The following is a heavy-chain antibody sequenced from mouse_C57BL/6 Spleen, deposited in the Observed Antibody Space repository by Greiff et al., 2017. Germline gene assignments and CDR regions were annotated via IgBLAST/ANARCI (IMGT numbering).Heavy chain of an antibody. D-gene: IGHD1-1*01. Sequence: VQLQQPGAELVKPGASVKLSCKASGYTFTSYWMQWVKQRPGQGLEWIGEIDPSDSYTNYNQKFKGKATLTVDTSSSTAYMQLSSLTSEDSAVYYCARRRLYGSSYFDYWGQGTTLTVSS. CDR1: GYTFTSYW. CDR3: ARRRLYGSSYFDY. V-gene: IGHV1-50*01. CDR2: IDPSDSYT. J-gene: IGHJ2*01.